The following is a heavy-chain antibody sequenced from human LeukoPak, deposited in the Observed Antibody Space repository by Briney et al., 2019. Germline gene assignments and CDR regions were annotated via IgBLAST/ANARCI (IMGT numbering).Heavy chain of an antibody. CDR3: ARAGGGFDY. V-gene: IGHV3-72*01. J-gene: IGHJ4*02. D-gene: IGHD1-14*01. CDR1: GLTLSDHY. CDR2: SRNKANNYIT. Sequence: GGSLRLSCAVSGLTLSDHYMDWVRQAPGQGLEWVGRSRNKANNYITEYAASVIGRFTISRDDSKNSLYLQMNSLRTEDTAVYYCARAGGGFDYWGQGTLVTVSS.